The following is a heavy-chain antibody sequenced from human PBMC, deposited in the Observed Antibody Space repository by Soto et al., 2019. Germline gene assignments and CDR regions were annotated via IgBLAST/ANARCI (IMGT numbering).Heavy chain of an antibody. CDR1: GGTFRTYA. Sequence: QVQLLQSGAEVKKPGSSVRVSCEASGGTFRTYAISWVRQAPGQGLEWMGEIIPIFGTVNYAQKFQGRVTITADXPXTXVXXDLGSLRSEDTAVYYCAKGAVAGTPTSYYYYGMDVWGQGTTVTVSS. CDR3: AKGAVAGTPTSYYYYGMDV. J-gene: IGHJ6*02. CDR2: IIPIFGTV. D-gene: IGHD6-19*01. V-gene: IGHV1-69*12.